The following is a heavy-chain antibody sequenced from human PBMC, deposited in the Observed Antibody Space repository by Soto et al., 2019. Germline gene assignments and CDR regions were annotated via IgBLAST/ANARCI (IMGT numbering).Heavy chain of an antibody. V-gene: IGHV3-30*04. CDR1: GYSFGRFA. CDR3: ARDQSSTVITSTHFDP. J-gene: IGHJ5*02. D-gene: IGHD4-17*01. CDR2: ISYDGSTK. Sequence: QVRLVESGGGVVQPGRSLRLSCVGSGYSFGRFAMEWVRQAPGKGLEWVAIISYDGSTKYYADSVKGRFTVSRDNSRNTMYLEMNDLRPDDTALYYCARDQSSTVITSTHFDPWGQGTRVTVSS.